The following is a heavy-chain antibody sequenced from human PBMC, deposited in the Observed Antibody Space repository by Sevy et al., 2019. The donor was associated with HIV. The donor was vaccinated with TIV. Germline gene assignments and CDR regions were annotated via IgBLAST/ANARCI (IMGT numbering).Heavy chain of an antibody. J-gene: IGHJ3*02. CDR1: GGSISSSSYY. Sequence: SDTLSLTCTVSGGSISSSSYYWGWIRQPPGKGLEWIGSIYYTGGTYYNPSLKSRVTISVDTSKNQFSLKLSSVTAADTAVYYCARQGFMAFDIWGQGTMVTVSS. CDR2: IYYTGGT. CDR3: ARQGFMAFDI. D-gene: IGHD3-10*01. V-gene: IGHV4-39*01.